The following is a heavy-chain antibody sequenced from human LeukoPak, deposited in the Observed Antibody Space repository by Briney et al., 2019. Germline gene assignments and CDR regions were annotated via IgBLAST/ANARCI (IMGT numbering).Heavy chain of an antibody. Sequence: PGGSLRLSCVASGFTFSSYSMNWVRQAPGKGLEWASCIGSSSNYIYYGDSVKGRFTISRDNAKNSLYLQMNSLRAEDTAVYYCARGGSSILDYWGQGTLVTVSS. J-gene: IGHJ4*02. D-gene: IGHD1-26*01. CDR2: IGSSSNYI. CDR1: GFTFSSYS. V-gene: IGHV3-21*01. CDR3: ARGGSSILDY.